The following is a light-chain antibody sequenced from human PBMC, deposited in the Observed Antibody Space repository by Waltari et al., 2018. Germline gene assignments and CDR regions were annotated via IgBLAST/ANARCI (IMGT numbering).Light chain of an antibody. CDR2: EVT. CDR3: MSYAGSNSFFV. J-gene: IGLJ1*01. V-gene: IGLV2-14*01. Sequence: QSALTQPASVSGSPGQSITISCTGTSNDVGGYDHVSWYQQPQGKAPKVIVSEVTSRPSGISNRFSGSKSGNTASLTISGLQAEDEADYYCMSYAGSNSFFVFGTGTKVTVL. CDR1: SNDVGGYDH.